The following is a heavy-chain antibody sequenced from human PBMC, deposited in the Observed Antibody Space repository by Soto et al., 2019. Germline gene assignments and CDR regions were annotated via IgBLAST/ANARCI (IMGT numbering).Heavy chain of an antibody. D-gene: IGHD3-3*01. CDR1: GFTFSSYW. V-gene: IGHV3-7*05. Sequence: GESLKISCAASGFTFSSYWMSWVRQAPGKGLEWVANIKQDGSEKYYVDSVKGRFTISRDNAKNSLYLQMNSLRAEDTAVYYCARGAGFLEWLSPYYFDYWGQGTLVTVSS. J-gene: IGHJ4*02. CDR2: IKQDGSEK. CDR3: ARGAGFLEWLSPYYFDY.